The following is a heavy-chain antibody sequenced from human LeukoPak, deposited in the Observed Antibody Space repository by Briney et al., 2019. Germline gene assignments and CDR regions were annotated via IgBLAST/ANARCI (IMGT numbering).Heavy chain of an antibody. Sequence: GGSLRLSCAASGFTFSTYSMNWVRQAPGEGLEWVSYITGSGSPIYYADSVKGRFTISRDNAKNSLYLQMNSLRDEDTAVYYCARDPHTLDYWGRGTLVTVSS. J-gene: IGHJ4*01. CDR2: ITGSGSPI. CDR1: GFTFSTYS. V-gene: IGHV3-48*02. CDR3: ARDPHTLDY.